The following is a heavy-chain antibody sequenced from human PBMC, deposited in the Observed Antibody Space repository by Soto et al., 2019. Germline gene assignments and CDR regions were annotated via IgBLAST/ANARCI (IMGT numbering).Heavy chain of an antibody. CDR2: IKQDGSEK. CDR3: ATGCRAGY. V-gene: IGHV3-7*05. D-gene: IGHD6-19*01. CDR1: GFTFSSYW. Sequence: EVQLVESGGGLVQPGGSLRLSCVASGFTFSSYWMNWVRQAPGKGLEWVASIKQDGSEKYYLDSVKGQFTISRDNAKNSLYLQMNSLRAEDTAVYYCATGCRAGYWGQGTLVTVSS. J-gene: IGHJ4*02.